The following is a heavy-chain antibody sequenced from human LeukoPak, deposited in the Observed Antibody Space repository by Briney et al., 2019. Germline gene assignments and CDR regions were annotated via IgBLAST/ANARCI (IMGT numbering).Heavy chain of an antibody. D-gene: IGHD2-8*02. Sequence: SETLSLTRAVYSDSLSSYYRSWIRQPPGKGLEWIGKIIHDGGVTYNASLGTRVSISADTSKNHFTLELKSVTATDTAIYYCVTGLNPAESWGQGTLVTVSS. CDR1: SDSLSSYY. V-gene: IGHV4-34*12. CDR2: IIHDGGV. CDR3: VTGLNPAES. J-gene: IGHJ5*02.